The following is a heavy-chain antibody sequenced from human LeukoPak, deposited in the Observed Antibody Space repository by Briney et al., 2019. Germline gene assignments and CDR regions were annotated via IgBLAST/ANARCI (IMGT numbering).Heavy chain of an antibody. J-gene: IGHJ4*02. CDR2: IYYSGST. V-gene: IGHV4-39*01. CDR3: ARHPTKVYYGSGSFDY. Sequence: PSETLSLTCTVSGGSISSSSYYWGWIRQPPGKGLEWIGSIYYSGSTYYNPSLKSRVTISVDTSKNQFSLKLSSVTAADTAVYYCARHPTKVYYGSGSFDYWGQGTLVTVSS. D-gene: IGHD3-10*01. CDR1: GGSISSSSYY.